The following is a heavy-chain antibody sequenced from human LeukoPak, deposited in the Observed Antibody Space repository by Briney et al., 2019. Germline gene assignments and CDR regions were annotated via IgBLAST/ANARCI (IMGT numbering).Heavy chain of an antibody. Sequence: LSGGSLRLSCAASGFTVSSNYMSWVRQAPGKGLGWGSVIYSGGSTSYADSVKGRFTISRDNSKNTLYLQMNSLRTEDTAVYYCARDGRGDLTWIQLWSPFVYWGQGILVTVSS. CDR2: IYSGGST. CDR3: ARDGRGDLTWIQLWSPFVY. J-gene: IGHJ4*02. V-gene: IGHV3-66*02. D-gene: IGHD5-18*01. CDR1: GFTVSSNY.